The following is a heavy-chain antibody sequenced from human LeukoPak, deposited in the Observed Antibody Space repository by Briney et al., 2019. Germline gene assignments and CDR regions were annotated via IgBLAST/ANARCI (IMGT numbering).Heavy chain of an antibody. V-gene: IGHV3-30*03. CDR2: ISYDGSNK. D-gene: IGHD2-15*01. CDR3: ALGNTGTVVAATFGAN. J-gene: IGHJ4*02. Sequence: GGSLRLSCAASGFTFNNYGMHWVRQAPGKGLEWVAVISYDGSNKYYADSVKGRFTIFRDDSKNTLYLQMNSLRAEDTAVYYCALGNTGTVVAATFGANWGQGTLVTVSS. CDR1: GFTFNNYG.